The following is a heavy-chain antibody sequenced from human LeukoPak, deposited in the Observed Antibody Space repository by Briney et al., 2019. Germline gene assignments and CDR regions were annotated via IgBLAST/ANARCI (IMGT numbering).Heavy chain of an antibody. CDR1: GFTFSSYW. V-gene: IGHV3-74*01. Sequence: GGSLRLSCAASGFTFSSYWMHWVRQAPGKGLVWVSRINNDGSKPIYADSVKGRFTISRDNAKNTLYLQMNSLRAEDTAVYYCAKDLGYFSYGSGSYYEYWGQGTLVTVSS. CDR3: AKDLGYFSYGSGSYYEY. CDR2: INNDGSKP. D-gene: IGHD3-10*01. J-gene: IGHJ4*02.